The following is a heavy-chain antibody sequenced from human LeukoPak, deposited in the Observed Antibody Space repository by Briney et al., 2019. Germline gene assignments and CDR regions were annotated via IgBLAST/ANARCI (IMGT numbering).Heavy chain of an antibody. CDR2: IYYSGST. D-gene: IGHD2-2*01. J-gene: IGHJ5*02. CDR1: GGSISSYY. V-gene: IGHV4-59*01. CDR3: ARERCSSTSCYPWFDP. Sequence: SETLSLTCTVSGGSISSYYWSWIRQPPGKGLEWIGYIYYSGSTNYNPSLKSRVTILVDTSKNQFSLKLSSVTAADTAVYYCARERCSSTSCYPWFDPWGQGTLVTVSS.